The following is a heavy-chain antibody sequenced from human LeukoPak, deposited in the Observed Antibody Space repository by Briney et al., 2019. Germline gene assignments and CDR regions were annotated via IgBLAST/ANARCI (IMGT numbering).Heavy chain of an antibody. V-gene: IGHV4-34*01. D-gene: IGHD5-24*01. CDR3: ARGASVEMATITYFDY. CDR1: GGSFSGYY. J-gene: IGHJ4*02. CDR2: INHSGST. Sequence: PSETLSLTRAVYGGSFSGYYWSWIRQPPGKGLEWIGEINHSGSTNYNPSLKSRVTISVDTSKNQFSLKLSSVTAADTAVYYCARGASVEMATITYFDYWGQGTLVTVSS.